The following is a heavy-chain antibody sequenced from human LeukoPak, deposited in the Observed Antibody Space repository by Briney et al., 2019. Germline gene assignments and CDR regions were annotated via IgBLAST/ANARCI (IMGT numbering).Heavy chain of an antibody. Sequence: SQXLSLTCTVSGGSISSGSYYWGWDRQPAGKGREWIGRIYTSGSTNYNPSLTSRVTISVDTSKHQFSLKLSSVTAADTAVYYCARVLSGYSSGWYLRVDAFDIWGQGTMVTVSS. D-gene: IGHD6-19*01. CDR3: ARVLSGYSSGWYLRVDAFDI. CDR1: GGSISSGSYY. CDR2: IYTSGST. J-gene: IGHJ3*02. V-gene: IGHV4-61*02.